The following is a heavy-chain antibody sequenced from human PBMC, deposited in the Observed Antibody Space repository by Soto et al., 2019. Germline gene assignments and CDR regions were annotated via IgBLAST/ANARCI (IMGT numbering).Heavy chain of an antibody. D-gene: IGHD1-26*01. Sequence: EVQLVESGGGLVQPGGSLILSCAASGFTFSNYNMNWVRQAPGKGLEWLSYISSSSSGISYADSVKGRFTISRDNAKNSLYLQMNSLRDEDTAVCYCANSGGYYMGYWGRGTLVTVSS. CDR2: ISSSSSGI. CDR1: GFTFSNYN. J-gene: IGHJ4*02. CDR3: ANSGGYYMGY. V-gene: IGHV3-48*02.